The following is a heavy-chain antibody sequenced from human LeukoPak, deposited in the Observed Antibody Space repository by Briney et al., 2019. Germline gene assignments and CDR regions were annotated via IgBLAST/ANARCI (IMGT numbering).Heavy chain of an antibody. D-gene: IGHD3-16*01. CDR3: AKDDAWGRYKD. Sequence: GGSLRLSCAASGFTFSSYAMSWVRQAPGKGLEWGSGISPSGGITYYTDSVRGRFTISRDNSKNTVSLQMNSLRGEDTAVYYCAKDDAWGRYKDWGQGTLVTVSS. V-gene: IGHV3-23*01. CDR2: ISPSGGIT. J-gene: IGHJ1*01. CDR1: GFTFSSYA.